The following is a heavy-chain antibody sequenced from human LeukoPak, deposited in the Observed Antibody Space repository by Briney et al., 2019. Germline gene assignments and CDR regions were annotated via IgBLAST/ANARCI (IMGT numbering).Heavy chain of an antibody. J-gene: IGHJ4*02. CDR1: GYTFTSNG. CDR2: ISPYSGNT. CDR3: ARVAGGYSYGYEDY. V-gene: IGHV1-18*01. D-gene: IGHD5-18*01. Sequence: ASVKVSCKASGYTFTSNGISWVRQAPGQGLERMGWISPYSGNTNFAQNLQGRVTMTTDTAARTAYMELRSLRSDDTAMYYCARVAGGYSYGYEDYWGQGTLVTVSS.